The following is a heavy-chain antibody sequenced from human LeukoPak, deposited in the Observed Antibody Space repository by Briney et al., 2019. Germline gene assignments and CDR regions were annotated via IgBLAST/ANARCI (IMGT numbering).Heavy chain of an antibody. J-gene: IGHJ4*02. CDR2: ISYDGSNK. CDR3: ARGRLRATLYYFDY. V-gene: IGHV3-30*03. CDR1: GFSFNTYG. Sequence: PGRSLRLSCAASGFSFNTYGMHWVRQGPGKGLEWVAVISYDGSNKWYADSVKGRFTISRDNSKNTLYLQMNSLRAEDTAVYYCARGRLRATLYYFDYWGQGTLVTVSS. D-gene: IGHD4-17*01.